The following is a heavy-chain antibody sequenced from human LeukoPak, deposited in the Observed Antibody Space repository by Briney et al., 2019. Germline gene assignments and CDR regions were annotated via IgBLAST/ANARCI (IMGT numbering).Heavy chain of an antibody. CDR1: GFTFSNYA. CDR3: ARRPVAAIKGYFDS. CDR2: ISTDGNYK. Sequence: GGSLRLSCAASGFTFSNYAIYWVRQAPGKGLEWVSVISTDGNYKYYADSGKGRFAVSRDNSKNMLYLQMNSLSADDTAVYYCARRPVAAIKGYFDSWGQGALVTVSS. V-gene: IGHV3-30*09. D-gene: IGHD5-24*01. J-gene: IGHJ4*02.